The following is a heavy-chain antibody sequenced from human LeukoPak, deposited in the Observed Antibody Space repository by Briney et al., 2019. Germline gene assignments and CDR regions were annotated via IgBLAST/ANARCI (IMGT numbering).Heavy chain of an antibody. CDR3: ARHGYGDGLDY. CDR1: GFGFSNYW. J-gene: IGHJ4*02. D-gene: IGHD5-12*01. Sequence: PGGPRGLSCAASGFGFSNYWMSWFRQPPGKGLEWIGYIYYSGSTNYNPSLKSRVTISVDTSKNQFSLKLSSVTAADTAVYYCARHGYGDGLDYWGQGTLVTVSS. CDR2: IYYSGST. V-gene: IGHV4-59*08.